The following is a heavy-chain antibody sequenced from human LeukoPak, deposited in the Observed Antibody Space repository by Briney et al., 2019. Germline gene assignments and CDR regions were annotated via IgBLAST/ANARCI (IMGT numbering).Heavy chain of an antibody. CDR3: AKSAYADGGYYFDY. CDR1: GFIFSNYA. CDR2: ITASSGNT. Sequence: GGSLRLSCAASGFIFSNYAMTWVRQAPGKGLEWVSAITASSGNTYYADSVKGRFAISRDNSKSTLYLQINSLRAGDTAIYYCAKSAYADGGYYFDYWGQGTLVTVSS. D-gene: IGHD4-17*01. J-gene: IGHJ4*02. V-gene: IGHV3-23*01.